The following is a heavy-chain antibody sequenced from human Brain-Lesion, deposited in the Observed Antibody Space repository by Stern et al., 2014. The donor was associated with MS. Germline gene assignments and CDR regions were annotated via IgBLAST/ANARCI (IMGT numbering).Heavy chain of an antibody. CDR1: GYIFTGYY. D-gene: IGHD3-3*01. J-gene: IGHJ6*02. CDR3: ARDQRGITIFGVVTDYYYLGMDV. V-gene: IGHV1-2*02. CDR2: INPNTGGT. Sequence: VQLVESGAEVKKPGASVKVSCKTSGYIFTGYYIHWVRQAPGQGLEWMAWINPNTGGTKYAQKFQGRVTMSRDTSMSTAYVELSRLTSDDTAVYYCARDQRGITIFGVVTDYYYLGMDVWGQGTTVTVSS.